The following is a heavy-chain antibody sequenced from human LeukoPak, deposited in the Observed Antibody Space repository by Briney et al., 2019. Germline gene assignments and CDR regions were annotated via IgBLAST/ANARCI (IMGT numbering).Heavy chain of an antibody. D-gene: IGHD6-13*01. J-gene: IGHJ3*02. CDR3: ARGMIIAAAGDAFDI. CDR2: IASDGNDQ. Sequence: GGSLRLSCAASGFTFNRYAIHWVRQAPGKGLEWVTVIASDGNDQHYADSVKGRFTISRDNSKNTLYLQMNSLRAEDTAVYYCARGMIIAAAGDAFDIWGQGTMVTVSS. CDR1: GFTFNRYA. V-gene: IGHV3-30*14.